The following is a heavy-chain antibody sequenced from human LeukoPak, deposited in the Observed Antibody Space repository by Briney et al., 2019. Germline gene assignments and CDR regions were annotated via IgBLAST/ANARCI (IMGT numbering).Heavy chain of an antibody. CDR3: ARDRGGVPLDY. V-gene: IGHV3-7*01. CDR1: GFTFSSYW. D-gene: IGHD3-10*01. CDR2: IKQDGSEK. Sequence: GGSLRLSCAASGFTFSSYWMSWVRQAPGKGLEWVANIKQDGSEKYYVDSVKGRFTISRDNAKNSLHLQMNSLRAEDTAVYYCARDRGGVPLDYWGQGTLVTVSS. J-gene: IGHJ4*02.